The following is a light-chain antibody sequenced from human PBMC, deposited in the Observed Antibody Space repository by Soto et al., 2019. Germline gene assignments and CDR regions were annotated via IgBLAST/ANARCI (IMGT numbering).Light chain of an antibody. J-gene: IGKJ1*01. Sequence: EIVLTQSPATLSLSPGERATLSCRASQRVNSYIAWYQQKPGQAPSLLIYDASDRATGIPARFSGSGFGTDFTLSISSLEPEDFAVYYCQQRGGWPPTFGQGTKVE. CDR3: QQRGGWPPT. CDR1: QRVNSY. CDR2: DAS. V-gene: IGKV3-11*01.